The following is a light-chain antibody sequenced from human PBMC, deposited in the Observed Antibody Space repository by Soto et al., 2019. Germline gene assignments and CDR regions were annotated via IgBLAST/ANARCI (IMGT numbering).Light chain of an antibody. CDR1: QSVSSY. J-gene: IGKJ1*01. CDR3: QQYNNWPRT. CDR2: GAS. V-gene: IGKV3-15*01. Sequence: EIVFTQSPATLSLSPGERATLSCRASQSVSSYLAWYQQKPGQAPRLLIYGASNRATGIPDRFSGSGSGTEFTLTISSLQSEDFAVYYCQQYNNWPRTFGQGTKVDIK.